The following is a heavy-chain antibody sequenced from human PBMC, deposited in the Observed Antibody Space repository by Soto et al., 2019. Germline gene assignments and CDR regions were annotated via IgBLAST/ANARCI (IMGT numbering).Heavy chain of an antibody. CDR2: INHSGST. V-gene: IGHV4-34*01. Sequence: SETLSLTCTVYGGSFSGYYWGWIRQPPRKGLEWIGKINHSGSTNYSPSLKARVTISVDTSKNQFSLKLSSVTAADTAVYYCARLATRYYFDYWGQGTLVTVSS. CDR1: GGSFSGYY. CDR3: ARLATRYYFDY. D-gene: IGHD1-1*01. J-gene: IGHJ4*02.